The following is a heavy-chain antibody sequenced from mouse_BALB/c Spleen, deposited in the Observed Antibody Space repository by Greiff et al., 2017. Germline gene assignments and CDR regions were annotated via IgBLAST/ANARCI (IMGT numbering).Heavy chain of an antibody. D-gene: IGHD4-1*01. CDR1: GYSITSDYA. Sequence: EVQGVESGPGLVKPSQSLSLTCTVTGYSITSDYAWNWIRQFPGNKLEWMGYISYSGSTSYNPSLKSRISITRDTSKNQFFLQLNSVTTEDTATYYCAITGTGYYFDYWGQGTTLTVSS. J-gene: IGHJ2*01. CDR2: ISYSGST. V-gene: IGHV3-2*02. CDR3: AITGTGYYFDY.